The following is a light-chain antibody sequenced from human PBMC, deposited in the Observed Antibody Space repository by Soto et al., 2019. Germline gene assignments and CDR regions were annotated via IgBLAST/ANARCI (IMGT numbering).Light chain of an antibody. CDR2: DVT. CDR1: GSDVGGYNY. CDR3: CSYAGGYTHYV. Sequence: QSALTQPRSVSGSPGQSVTLSCTGTGSDVGGYNYVSWYQHHPGKAPKLMIYDVTKRPSGVPDRFSGSKSGSTASLTISGLQTEDEADYYCCSYAGGYTHYVFGTGTTLTVL. V-gene: IGLV2-11*01. J-gene: IGLJ1*01.